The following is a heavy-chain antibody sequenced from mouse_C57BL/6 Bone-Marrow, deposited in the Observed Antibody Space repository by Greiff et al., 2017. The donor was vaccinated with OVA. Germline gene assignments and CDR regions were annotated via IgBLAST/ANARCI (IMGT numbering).Heavy chain of an antibody. J-gene: IGHJ2*01. Sequence: EVKLMESGGGLVKPGGSLKLSCAASGFTFSSYAMSWVRQTPEKRLEWVATISDGGSYTYYPDNVKGRFTISRDNAKNNLYLQMSHLKSEDTAMYYCERVSYGVFGYWGQGTTLTVSS. D-gene: IGHD3-3*01. CDR2: ISDGGSYT. CDR3: ERVSYGVFGY. CDR1: GFTFSSYA. V-gene: IGHV5-4*03.